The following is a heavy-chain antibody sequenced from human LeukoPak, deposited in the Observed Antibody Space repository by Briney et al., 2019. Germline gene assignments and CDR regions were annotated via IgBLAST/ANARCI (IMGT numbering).Heavy chain of an antibody. Sequence: SETLSLTCTVSGGSISSYYWSWIRQPPGKGLEWIGYIYYSGSTNYNPSLKSRVTISVDTSKNQFSLKLSPVTAADTAVYYCARGAAAGSFDYWGQGTLVTVSS. V-gene: IGHV4-59*01. CDR2: IYYSGST. CDR3: ARGAAAGSFDY. J-gene: IGHJ4*02. D-gene: IGHD6-13*01. CDR1: GGSISSYY.